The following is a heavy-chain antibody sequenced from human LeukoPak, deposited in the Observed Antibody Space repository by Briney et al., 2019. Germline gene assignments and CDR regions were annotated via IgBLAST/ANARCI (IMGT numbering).Heavy chain of an antibody. J-gene: IGHJ4*02. CDR1: GGSISSGSYY. V-gene: IGHV4-61*02. CDR2: IYTSGST. CDR3: ATEDYYDSSGPSSKDY. Sequence: SETLSLTCTVSGGSISSGSYYWSWIRQPAGKGLEWIGRIYTSGSTNYNPPLKSRDTISVDTSKNQFSLKLSSVTAADTAVYYCATEDYYDSSGPSSKDYWGQGTLVTVSS. D-gene: IGHD3-22*01.